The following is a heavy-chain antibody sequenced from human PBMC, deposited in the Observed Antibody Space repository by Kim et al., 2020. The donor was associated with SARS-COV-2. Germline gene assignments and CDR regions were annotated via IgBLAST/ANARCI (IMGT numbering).Heavy chain of an antibody. Sequence: SLKSRDTISVDTSKNQFSLKLSSVTAADTAVYYCARGRYYYGSGSTEFDYWGQGTLVTVSS. V-gene: IGHV4-34*13. J-gene: IGHJ4*02. D-gene: IGHD3-10*01. CDR3: ARGRYYYGSGSTEFDY.